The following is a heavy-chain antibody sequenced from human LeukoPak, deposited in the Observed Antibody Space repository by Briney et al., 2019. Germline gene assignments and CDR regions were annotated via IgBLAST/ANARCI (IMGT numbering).Heavy chain of an antibody. J-gene: IGHJ4*02. CDR1: GGSISSYY. CDR2: IYTSGST. CDR3: ARGLDFRSGYSFDY. Sequence: SETLSLTCTVSGGSISSYYWSWIRQPAGKGLEWIGRIYTSGSTNYNPSLKSRVTMSVDTSKNQFSLKLSSVTAADTAVYYCARGLDFRSGYSFDYWGQGTLVTVSS. V-gene: IGHV4-4*07. D-gene: IGHD3-3*01.